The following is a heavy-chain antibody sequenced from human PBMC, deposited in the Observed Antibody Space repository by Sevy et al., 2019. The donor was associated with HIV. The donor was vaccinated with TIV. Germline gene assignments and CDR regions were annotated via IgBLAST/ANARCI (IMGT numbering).Heavy chain of an antibody. CDR3: ARGSFTYYYDSSGYYFDY. CDR1: GFTFSSYA. V-gene: IGHV3-30*14. D-gene: IGHD3-22*01. CDR2: ISYDGSNK. Sequence: GGSLRLSCAASGFTFSSYAMHWVRQAPGKGLEWVAVISYDGSNKYYADSVKGRFTISRDNSKNTLYLQMNSLRAEDTAVYYCARGSFTYYYDSSGYYFDYWGQGTLVTVSS. J-gene: IGHJ4*02.